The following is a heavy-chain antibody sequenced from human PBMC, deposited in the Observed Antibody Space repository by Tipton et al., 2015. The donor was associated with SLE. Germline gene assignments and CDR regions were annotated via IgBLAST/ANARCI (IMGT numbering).Heavy chain of an antibody. V-gene: IGHV4-38-2*02. CDR1: GYSISSDYY. CDR2: INHSGST. Sequence: TLSLTCTVSGYSISSDYYWGWIRQPPGKGPEWIGEINHSGSTNYNPSLKSRVTISVDTSKNQFSLKLSSVTAADTAGYYCARLLGPQEGVQGVINEVDYWGQGTLVTVSS. CDR3: ARLLGPQEGVQGVINEVDY. D-gene: IGHD3-10*01. J-gene: IGHJ4*02.